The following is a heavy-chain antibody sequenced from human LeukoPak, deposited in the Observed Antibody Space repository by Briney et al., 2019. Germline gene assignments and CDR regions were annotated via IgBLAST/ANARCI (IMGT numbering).Heavy chain of an antibody. D-gene: IGHD6-19*01. Sequence: ASVKVSCKASGYDFTSVGITWVRRAPGQGLEWMGWISPYNGNTRYAQKFQGRVAMTTDTSTTTAYMELRGLRFNDTAVYYCARAGSGSGWYFDYGGRGTLVTVSS. CDR2: ISPYNGNT. CDR1: GYDFTSVG. J-gene: IGHJ4*02. V-gene: IGHV1-18*01. CDR3: ARAGSGSGWYFDY.